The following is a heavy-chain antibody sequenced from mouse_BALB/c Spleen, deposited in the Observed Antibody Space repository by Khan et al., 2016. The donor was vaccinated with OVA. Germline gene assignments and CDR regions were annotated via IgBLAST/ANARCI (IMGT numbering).Heavy chain of an antibody. CDR1: GYSFTGYY. J-gene: IGHJ4*01. V-gene: IGHV1-34*02. Sequence: EVQLQQSGPELAKPGASVKISCETSGYSFTGYYMSWVKQSHVKSLEWIGRIYPYNGATKYNQNFKDKASLTVNKSSNTAYMELHSLTSEDSAVFYWARSGYCDAMDYWGQGTSGTVSS. CDR2: IYPYNGAT. D-gene: IGHD2-3*01. CDR3: ARSGYCDAMDY.